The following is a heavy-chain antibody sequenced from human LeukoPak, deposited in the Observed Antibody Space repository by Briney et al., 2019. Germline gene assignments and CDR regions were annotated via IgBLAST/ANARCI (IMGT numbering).Heavy chain of an antibody. CDR3: ARVRGYYDSSGYLSFFDY. Sequence: SETLSLTCTVSGGSLSSYYWSWIRQPPGKGLEWIGYIYYSGSTNYNPSLKSRVTISVDTSKNQFSLKLSSVTAADTAVYYCARVRGYYDSSGYLSFFDYWGQGTLVTVSS. V-gene: IGHV4-59*01. D-gene: IGHD3-22*01. J-gene: IGHJ4*02. CDR2: IYYSGST. CDR1: GGSLSSYY.